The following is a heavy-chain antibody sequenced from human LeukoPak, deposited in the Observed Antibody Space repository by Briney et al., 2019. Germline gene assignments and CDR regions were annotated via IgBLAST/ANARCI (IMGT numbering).Heavy chain of an antibody. Sequence: GGSLRLSCAASGFTFSSYAMSWVRQAPGKGLEWVSSISRSSGSRYYADSVKGRFTISRDNAKNSLYLQMNSLTAEDTAVYYCASRDCSDGVCEFGYWGQGTLVTVSS. J-gene: IGHJ4*02. D-gene: IGHD2-8*01. V-gene: IGHV3-21*01. CDR3: ASRDCSDGVCEFGY. CDR2: ISRSSGSR. CDR1: GFTFSSYA.